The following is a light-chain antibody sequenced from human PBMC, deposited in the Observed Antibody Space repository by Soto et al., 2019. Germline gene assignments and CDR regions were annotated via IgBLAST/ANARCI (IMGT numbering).Light chain of an antibody. CDR2: DAS. Sequence: EIVLTQSPGTLSLSPGERAALSCRASQSVSSYLVWYQQKPGQAPRLLIYDASNRATGIPARFSGSGSGTDFTLTISSLEPEDFAVYYCQQRSNWPLFGQGTRLEIK. CDR1: QSVSSY. J-gene: IGKJ5*01. CDR3: QQRSNWPL. V-gene: IGKV3-11*01.